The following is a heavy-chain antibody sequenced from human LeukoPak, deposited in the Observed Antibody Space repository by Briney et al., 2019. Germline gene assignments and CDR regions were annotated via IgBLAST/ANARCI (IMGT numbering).Heavy chain of an antibody. Sequence: PSETLSLTCAVYGGSFSGYYWSWIRQPPGKGLEWIGEINHSVSTNYNPSLKSRVTISVDTSKNQFSLKLSSVTAADTAVYYCARGYLSGSCYSDWGQGTLVTVSS. CDR3: ARGYLSGSCYSD. CDR2: INHSVST. CDR1: GGSFSGYY. V-gene: IGHV4-34*01. J-gene: IGHJ4*02. D-gene: IGHD2-15*01.